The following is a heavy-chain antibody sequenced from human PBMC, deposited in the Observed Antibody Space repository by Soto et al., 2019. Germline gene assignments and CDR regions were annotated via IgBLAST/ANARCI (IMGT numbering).Heavy chain of an antibody. Sequence: ASVKVSCKASGFSFLDYSILWVRQAPGQRLEWLGWINAGNGNTKYSHKFQDRVTITSDTSATTTYMELRSLRSEDTAVFYCARSAKKTWLPDFWGQGTLVTVSS. CDR2: INAGNGNT. J-gene: IGHJ1*01. D-gene: IGHD5-12*01. V-gene: IGHV1-3*01. CDR1: GFSFLDYS. CDR3: ARSAKKTWLPDF.